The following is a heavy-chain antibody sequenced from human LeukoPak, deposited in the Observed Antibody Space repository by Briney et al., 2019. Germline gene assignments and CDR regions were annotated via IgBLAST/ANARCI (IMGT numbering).Heavy chain of an antibody. CDR1: GFSFNSYA. CDR3: ARLRVRRLRFLEWLLSVGMDV. J-gene: IGHJ6*02. V-gene: IGHV4-34*01. D-gene: IGHD3-3*01. CDR2: INHSGST. Sequence: GSLRLSCAASGFSFNSYAMSWIRQPPGKGLEWIGEINHSGSTNYNPSLKSRVTISVDTSKNQFSLKLSSVTAADTAVYYCARLRVRRLRFLEWLLSVGMDVWGQGTTVTVSS.